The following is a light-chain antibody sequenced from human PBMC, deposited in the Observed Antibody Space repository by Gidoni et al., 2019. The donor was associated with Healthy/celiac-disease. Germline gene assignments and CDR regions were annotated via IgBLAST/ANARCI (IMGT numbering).Light chain of an antibody. CDR2: AAS. Sequence: DIKMTQSPSSLSASVGDRVNITCRASQSISSYVNWYQQKPGKAPKLLLYAASSLHSGVPSWFSGSGSGTDFPLTISSLQPDDFATYYCQHGYSTPFFGPGTKVDIK. J-gene: IGKJ3*01. CDR1: QSISSY. V-gene: IGKV1-39*01. CDR3: QHGYSTPF.